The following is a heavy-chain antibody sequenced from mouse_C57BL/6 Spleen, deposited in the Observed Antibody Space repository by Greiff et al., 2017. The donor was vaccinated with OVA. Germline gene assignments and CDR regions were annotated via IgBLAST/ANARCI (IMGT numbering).Heavy chain of an antibody. D-gene: IGHD3-2*02. V-gene: IGHV1-82*01. CDR3: AKENQDSSGYDY. CDR2: IYPGDGDT. Sequence: QVQLQQSGPELVKPGASVKISCKASGYAFSSSWMNWVKQRPGKGLEWIGRIYPGDGDTNYNGKFKGKATLTADKSSSTAYMQLSSLTSEDSAVYFCAKENQDSSGYDYWGQGTTLTVSS. CDR1: GYAFSSSW. J-gene: IGHJ2*01.